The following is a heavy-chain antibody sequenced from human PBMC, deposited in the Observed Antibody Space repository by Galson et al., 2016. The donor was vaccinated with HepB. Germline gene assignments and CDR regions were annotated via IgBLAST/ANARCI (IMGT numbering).Heavy chain of an antibody. D-gene: IGHD6-13*01. CDR1: DSTCISAW. CDR3: TTSGGTWGGSSWPPY. Sequence: SLRLSCEASDSTCISAWLNWVHQAPGNALEWVGRMTSKTAGRTIDDAAPGKGRFIISRDDSENTLLLQMNSLQDEDTAVYYCTTSGGTWGGSSWPPYWGHGTLVTVSS. V-gene: IGHV3-15*07. CDR2: MTSKTAGRTI. J-gene: IGHJ4*01.